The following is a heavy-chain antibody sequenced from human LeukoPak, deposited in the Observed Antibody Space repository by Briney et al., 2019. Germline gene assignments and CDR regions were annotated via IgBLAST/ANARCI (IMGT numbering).Heavy chain of an antibody. CDR3: ARGTVGYCSGGSCQGWFDP. V-gene: IGHV4-39*07. D-gene: IGHD2-15*01. J-gene: IGHJ5*02. CDR2: IYYSGST. Sequence: PSETLSLTCTVSGGSISSSHSYWGWIRQPPGKGLEWIGNIYYSGSTYYSPSLKSRVTISVDTSNKFSLKLSSVTAADTAVYYCARGTVGYCSGGSCQGWFDPWGQGTLVTVSS. CDR1: GGSISSSHSY.